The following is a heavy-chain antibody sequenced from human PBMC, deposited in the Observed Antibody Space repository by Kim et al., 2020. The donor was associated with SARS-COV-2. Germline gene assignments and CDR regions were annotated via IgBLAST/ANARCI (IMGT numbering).Heavy chain of an antibody. J-gene: IGHJ4*02. Sequence: SETLSLTCTVSGGSISSSSYYWGWIRQPPGKGLEWIGSIYYSGSTYYNPSLKSRVTISVDTSKNQFSLKLSSVTAADTAVYYCARVTHYYDSSGSTSPAVDYWGQGTLVTVSS. D-gene: IGHD3-22*01. CDR2: IYYSGST. V-gene: IGHV4-39*01. CDR1: GGSISSSSYY. CDR3: ARVTHYYDSSGSTSPAVDY.